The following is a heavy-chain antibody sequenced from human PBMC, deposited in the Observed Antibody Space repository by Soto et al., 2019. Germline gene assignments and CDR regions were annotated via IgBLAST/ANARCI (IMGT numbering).Heavy chain of an antibody. J-gene: IGHJ4*02. Sequence: SETLSLTCTVSGGSISSYYWSWIRQPPGKGLEWIGYIYYSGSTNYNPSIKSRVTISVDTSKNQFSLKLSSVTAADTAVYYCARGRGGDCSGGSCYSGEIDYWGQGTLVTVSS. V-gene: IGHV4-59*01. D-gene: IGHD2-15*01. CDR1: GGSISSYY. CDR2: IYYSGST. CDR3: ARGRGGDCSGGSCYSGEIDY.